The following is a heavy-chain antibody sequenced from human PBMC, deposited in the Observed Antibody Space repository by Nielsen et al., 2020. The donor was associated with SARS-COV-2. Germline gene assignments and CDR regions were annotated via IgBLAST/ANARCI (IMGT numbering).Heavy chain of an antibody. CDR2: INPYSGGT. J-gene: IGHJ6*02. V-gene: IGHV1-2*06. CDR1: GYTFTDYY. Sequence: ASVKVSCKASGYTFTDYYIHWVRQAPGQGLEWMGRINPYSGGTNYAQKFQGTVTMTRDASISTVYMEMRGLRSDDTAVYYCATRYCSSTSCPKPRRGWSMDVWGQGTTVTVSS. CDR3: ATRYCSSTSCPKPRRGWSMDV. D-gene: IGHD2-2*01.